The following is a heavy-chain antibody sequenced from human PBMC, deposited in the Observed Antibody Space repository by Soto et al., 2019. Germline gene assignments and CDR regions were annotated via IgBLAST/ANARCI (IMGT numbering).Heavy chain of an antibody. Sequence: GESLKISCKGSGYTFTSYWITWVRQMLGKGLEWMGRIDPSDSYTNYSPSFQGHVTISADKSITTAYLQWNSLRASDTAMYYCSSSRSRDNYYYGMDVWGQGTTVTVSS. CDR1: GYTFTSYW. CDR2: IDPSDSYT. J-gene: IGHJ6*02. CDR3: SSSRSRDNYYYGMDV. V-gene: IGHV5-10-1*01.